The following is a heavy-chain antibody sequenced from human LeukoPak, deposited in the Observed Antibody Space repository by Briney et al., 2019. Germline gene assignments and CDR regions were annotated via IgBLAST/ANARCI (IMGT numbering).Heavy chain of an antibody. J-gene: IGHJ6*03. V-gene: IGHV4-39*01. D-gene: IGHD2-2*01. CDR2: IYYSGST. CDR3: ARFAAKCSSTSCYVYYYYYYYMDV. CDR1: GGSISSSSYY. Sequence: PSETLSLTCTVSGGSISSSSYYWGWIRQPPGKGLEWIGSIYYSGSTYYNPSLKSRVTISVDTSKNQFSLKLSSVTAADTAVYYCARFAAKCSSTSCYVYYYYYYYMDVWGKGTTVTISS.